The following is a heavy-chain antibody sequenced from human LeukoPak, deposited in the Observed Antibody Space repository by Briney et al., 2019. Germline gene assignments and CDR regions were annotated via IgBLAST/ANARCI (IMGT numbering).Heavy chain of an antibody. J-gene: IGHJ4*02. D-gene: IGHD2-21*02. Sequence: ASVKVSCKAPGYXXXXXYXHXVXQAPGXXXXXXGXXNPSGGSTSYAQKFQGRVTMTRDTSTSTVYMELSSLRSEDTAVYYCARVLCGGDCYTADYSGQGTLVTVSS. CDR3: ARVLCGGDCYTADY. CDR2: XNPSGGST. V-gene: IGHV1-46*01. CDR1: GYXXXXXY.